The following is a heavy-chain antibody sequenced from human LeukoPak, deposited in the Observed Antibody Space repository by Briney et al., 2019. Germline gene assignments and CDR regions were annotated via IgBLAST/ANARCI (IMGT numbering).Heavy chain of an antibody. Sequence: SETLSLTCTVSGISFSSYYWSWIRQPPGKGLEWIGYIYYSGSTNYNPSLKSRVTISVDTSKNQFSLKLSSVNAADTAVYYCARATGMTGTTNAELNFDYWGQGTLVTVSS. CDR1: GISFSSYY. CDR2: IYYSGST. V-gene: IGHV4-59*01. D-gene: IGHD1-7*01. CDR3: ARATGMTGTTNAELNFDY. J-gene: IGHJ4*02.